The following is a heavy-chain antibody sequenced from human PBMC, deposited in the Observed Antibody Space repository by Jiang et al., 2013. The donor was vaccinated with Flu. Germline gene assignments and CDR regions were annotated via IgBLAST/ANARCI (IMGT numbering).Heavy chain of an antibody. Sequence: VQLVESGGGLVQPGGSLRLSCAASGFTFSRYWMHWVRQAPGKGLVWVSRINSDGSSTNYADSVKGRFTISRDNAKNTLYLQMNSLRAEDTAVYYCARDRGGDYFLIDDWGQGTLVTVSS. CDR3: ARDRGGDYFLIDD. CDR1: GFTFSRYW. V-gene: IGHV3-74*01. D-gene: IGHD4-17*01. J-gene: IGHJ4*02. CDR2: INSDGSST.